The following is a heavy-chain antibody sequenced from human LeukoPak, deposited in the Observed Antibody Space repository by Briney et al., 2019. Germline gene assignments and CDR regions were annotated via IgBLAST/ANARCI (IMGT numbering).Heavy chain of an antibody. D-gene: IGHD3-22*01. Sequence: WASVKVSCKASGYTFTSYGISWVRQAPGQGLEWMGWISAYNGNTNYAQKLQGRVTMTTGTSTSTAYMELRSLRSDDTAVYYCARGSDSSGYGDFDYWGQGTLVTVSS. CDR1: GYTFTSYG. CDR2: ISAYNGNT. J-gene: IGHJ4*02. CDR3: ARGSDSSGYGDFDY. V-gene: IGHV1-18*01.